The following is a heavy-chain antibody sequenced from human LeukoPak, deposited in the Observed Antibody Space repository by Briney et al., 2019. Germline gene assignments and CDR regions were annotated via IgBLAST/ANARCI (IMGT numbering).Heavy chain of an antibody. D-gene: IGHD3-10*01. V-gene: IGHV1-69*13. CDR3: ARPYGSGRLYGMDV. CDR1: GGTFSSYA. Sequence: GASVKVSCKASGGTFSSYAISWVRQAPGQGLEWMGGIIPIFGTANYAQKFQGRVTITADESTSTAYMELSSLRSEDTAVYYCARPYGSGRLYGMDVWGKGTTVTVSS. CDR2: IIPIFGTA. J-gene: IGHJ6*04.